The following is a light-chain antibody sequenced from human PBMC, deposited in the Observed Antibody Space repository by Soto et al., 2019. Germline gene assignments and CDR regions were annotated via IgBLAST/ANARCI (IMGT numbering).Light chain of an antibody. J-gene: IGLJ1*01. CDR2: FDS. CDR1: NIGSKG. V-gene: IGLV3-21*04. CDR3: QVWDRSSDHYV. Sequence: SYELTQPPSVSVAPGKTARITCGESNIGSKGVQWYQQKPGQAPVLVIYFDSDRPSGIPERFSGSNSGNTATLTISRVEAGDEADYYCQVWDRSSDHYVFGAGTKLTVL.